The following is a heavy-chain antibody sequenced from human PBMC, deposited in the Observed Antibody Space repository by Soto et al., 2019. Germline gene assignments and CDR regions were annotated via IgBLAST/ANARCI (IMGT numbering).Heavy chain of an antibody. CDR1: GFTFSSYA. Sequence: PGGSLRLSCAASGFTFSSYAMSWVRQAPGKGLEWVSAISGSGGSTYYADSVKGRFTISRDNSKNTLYLQMNSLRVEDTAVYYCAKARGLSLQDFWSGYYTGYPFDYWGQGTLVTVSS. CDR3: AKARGLSLQDFWSGYYTGYPFDY. D-gene: IGHD3-3*01. J-gene: IGHJ4*02. CDR2: ISGSGGST. V-gene: IGHV3-23*01.